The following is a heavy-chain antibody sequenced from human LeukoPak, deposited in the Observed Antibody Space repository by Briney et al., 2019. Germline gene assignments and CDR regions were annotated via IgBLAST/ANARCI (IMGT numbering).Heavy chain of an antibody. CDR1: GGSFSGYY. CDR3: ARVSSNYYYYYMDV. Sequence: PSETLSLTCAVYGGSFSGYYWSWIRQPPGKGLEWIGEINHSGSTNYNPSLKSRVTISVDTSKNQFSLKLSSVTAADTAVYYCARVSSNYYYYYMDVWGKGTTVTVSS. CDR2: INHSGST. J-gene: IGHJ6*03. V-gene: IGHV4-34*01.